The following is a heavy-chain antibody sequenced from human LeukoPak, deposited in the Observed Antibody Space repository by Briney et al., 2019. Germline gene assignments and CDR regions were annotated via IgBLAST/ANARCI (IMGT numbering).Heavy chain of an antibody. J-gene: IGHJ4*02. V-gene: IGHV3-30-3*01. CDR2: ISYDGSNK. CDR3: VSESKGFYCSSTSCPFDY. CDR1: GFTFSSYA. Sequence: GRSLRLSCAASGFTFSSYAMHWVRQAPGKGLEWVAVISYDGSNKYYADSVKGRFTISRDNSKNTLYLQMNSLRAEDTAVYYCVSESKGFYCSSTSCPFDYWGQGTLVTVSS. D-gene: IGHD2-2*01.